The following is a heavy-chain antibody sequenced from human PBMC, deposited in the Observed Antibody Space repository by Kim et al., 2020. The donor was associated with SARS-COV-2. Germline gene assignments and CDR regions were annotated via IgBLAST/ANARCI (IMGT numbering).Heavy chain of an antibody. CDR3: AREGSAKNYYYYGMHV. J-gene: IGHJ6*02. D-gene: IGHD6-19*01. Sequence: SETLSLTCTVSGGSISSYYWSWIRQPPGKGLEWIGYIYYSGSTNYNPSLKSRVTISVDTSKNQFSLKLSSVTAADTAVYCCAREGSAKNYYYYGMHVWGQGATATVS. CDR2: IYYSGST. CDR1: GGSISSYY. V-gene: IGHV4-59*01.